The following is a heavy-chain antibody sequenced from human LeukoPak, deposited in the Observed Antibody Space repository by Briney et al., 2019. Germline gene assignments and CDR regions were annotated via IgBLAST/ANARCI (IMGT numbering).Heavy chain of an antibody. CDR2: ISYDGSNK. V-gene: IGHV3-30-3*01. J-gene: IGHJ4*02. Sequence: GRSLRLSCAASGFTFSSYAMHWVRQAPGKGLEWVAVISYDGSNKYYADSVKGRFTISRDNSKNTLYLQMNSLRAEDTAVYYCARVSSYSSSWYFDYWGQGTLVTVSS. D-gene: IGHD6-13*01. CDR3: ARVSSYSSSWYFDY. CDR1: GFTFSSYA.